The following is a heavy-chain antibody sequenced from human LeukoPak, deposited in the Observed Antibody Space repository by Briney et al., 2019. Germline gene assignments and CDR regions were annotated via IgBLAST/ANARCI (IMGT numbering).Heavy chain of an antibody. CDR1: GGSFSGYY. CDR3: ARAASGNSSGYYDAFDI. V-gene: IGHV4-34*01. Sequence: SETLSLTCAVYGGSFSGYYWSWIRQPPGKGLEWIGEINHSGSTNYNPSLKSRVTISVDTSKNQFSLKLSSVTAADTAVYYCARAASGNSSGYYDAFDIWGQGTMVTVSS. CDR2: INHSGST. D-gene: IGHD3-22*01. J-gene: IGHJ3*02.